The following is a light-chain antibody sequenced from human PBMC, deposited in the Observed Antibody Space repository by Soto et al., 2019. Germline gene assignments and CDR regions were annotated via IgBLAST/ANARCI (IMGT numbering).Light chain of an antibody. V-gene: IGKV1-33*01. CDR2: DAS. J-gene: IGKJ4*01. Sequence: DIQMTQSPSSLSASVGDRVTITCQASQDISNYLNWYQQKPGKAPKLLIYDASNLETGVPSRFSGSGSGTDFTCTISSLQPEDIATYYCQHALTFGGGTKVEIK. CDR1: QDISNY. CDR3: QHALT.